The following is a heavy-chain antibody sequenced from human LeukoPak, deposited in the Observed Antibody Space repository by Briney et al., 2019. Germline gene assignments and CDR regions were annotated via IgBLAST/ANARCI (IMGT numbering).Heavy chain of an antibody. CDR1: GGSFSGYY. J-gene: IGHJ6*02. D-gene: IGHD2-2*02. CDR3: ARVAPRPIPSYYYYYGMDV. Sequence: PSETLSLTCAVYGGSFSGYYWSWIRQPPGKGLEWIGEINHSGSTNYNPSLKSRVTISVDTSKNQFSLKLSSVTAADTAVYYCARVAPRPIPSYYYYYGMDVWGQGTTVTVSS. V-gene: IGHV4-34*01. CDR2: INHSGST.